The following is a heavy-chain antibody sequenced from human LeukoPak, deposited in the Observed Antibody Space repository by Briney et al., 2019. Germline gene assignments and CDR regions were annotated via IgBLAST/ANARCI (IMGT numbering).Heavy chain of an antibody. Sequence: SETLSLTCTVSGGSISSSSYYWGWIRQPPGKGLEWIGSIYYSGSTYYNPSLKSRVTISVDTSKNQFSLKLSSVTAAGTAVYYCARHGTGRNYFRRYSYGAIDYWGQGTLVTVSS. V-gene: IGHV4-39*01. CDR1: GGSISSSSYY. CDR2: IYYSGST. J-gene: IGHJ4*02. D-gene: IGHD5-18*01. CDR3: ARHGTGRNYFRRYSYGAIDY.